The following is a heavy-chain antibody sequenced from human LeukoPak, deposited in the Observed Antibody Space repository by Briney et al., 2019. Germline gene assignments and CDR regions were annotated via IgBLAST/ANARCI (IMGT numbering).Heavy chain of an antibody. V-gene: IGHV5-51*01. D-gene: IGHD5-12*01. Sequence: GESLKISCKGSGNSFTSHWIGWVRQMPGKGLEWMGIIYPGDSDTRYSPSFQGQVTISADKSIGTAYLQWSSLKASDTAMYYCASSIVGTQFDYWGQGTLVTVSS. CDR3: ASSIVGTQFDY. CDR1: GNSFTSHW. J-gene: IGHJ4*02. CDR2: IYPGDSDT.